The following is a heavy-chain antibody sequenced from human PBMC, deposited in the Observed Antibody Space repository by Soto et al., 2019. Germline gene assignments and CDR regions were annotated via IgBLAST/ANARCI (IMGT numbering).Heavy chain of an antibody. CDR2: IYNSVNT. CDR1: GGSITHSY. J-gene: IGHJ6*03. Sequence: QVQLQESGSGLVKPSETLSLTCAVPGGSITHSYWAWIRQPPGQGLEWIGYIYNSVNTKYNPSLKGRFTIMTDTSMDLFSHNLSAVTAAETDGHYCVNSFNGVLTDMMDPGEMDVWGRGTAFPVS. D-gene: IGHD3-9*01. V-gene: IGHV4-59*01. CDR3: VNSFNGVLTDMMDPGEMDV.